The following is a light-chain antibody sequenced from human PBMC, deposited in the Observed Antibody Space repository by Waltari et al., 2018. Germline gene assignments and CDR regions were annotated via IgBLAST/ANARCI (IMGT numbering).Light chain of an antibody. V-gene: IGLV2-14*03. Sequence: DVGGYNYVSWYQQHPGKAPKLMIYDVSNRPSGVSNRFSGSKSGNTASLTISGLQAEDEADYYCSSCTSSSTYVFGTGTKVTVL. CDR3: SSCTSSSTYV. CDR2: DVS. CDR1: DVGGYNY. J-gene: IGLJ1*01.